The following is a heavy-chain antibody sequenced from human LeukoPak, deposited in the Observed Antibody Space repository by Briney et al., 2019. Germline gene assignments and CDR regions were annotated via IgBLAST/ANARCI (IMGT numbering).Heavy chain of an antibody. CDR1: GFTFSSYG. J-gene: IGHJ4*02. CDR2: ISYDGSNK. CDR3: AKLISGGGSVPSDY. D-gene: IGHD2-8*02. V-gene: IGHV3-30*18. Sequence: GGSLRLPCAASGFTFSSYGMHWVRQAPGKGLEWVAVISYDGSNKYYADSVKGRFTISRDNSKNTLYLQMNSLRAEDTAVYYCAKLISGGGSVPSDYWGQGTLVTVSS.